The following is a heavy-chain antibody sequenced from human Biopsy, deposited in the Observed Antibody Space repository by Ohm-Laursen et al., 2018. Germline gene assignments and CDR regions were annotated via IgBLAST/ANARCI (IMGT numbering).Heavy chain of an antibody. J-gene: IGHJ2*01. Sequence: TLSLTCSVSGASVKTSGYFWAWIRQRPGKGLEWIGYISYNERTHYNPSLTSRLAISFDTSNNRISLQLRSVSVVDTAVYYCVREPKTGTAEAWYFDLWGRGSPVTVPS. D-gene: IGHD3-9*01. CDR1: GASVKTSGYF. CDR3: VREPKTGTAEAWYFDL. CDR2: ISYNERT. V-gene: IGHV4-31*03.